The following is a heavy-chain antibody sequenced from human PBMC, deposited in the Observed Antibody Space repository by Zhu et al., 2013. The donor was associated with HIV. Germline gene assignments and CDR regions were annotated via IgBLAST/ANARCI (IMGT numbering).Heavy chain of an antibody. CDR2: INPNSGDT. CDR1: GYTFRSHG. J-gene: IGHJ4*02. CDR3: ARDHQSAMVRGVKFDY. V-gene: IGHV1-2*02. Sequence: QDQLVQSGPEVKKPGASVKVSCKASGYTFRSHGISWVRQAPGQGLEWMGWINPNSGDTNYAQNFEGRVTMTRDTSMTTTYMEVSRLRSDDTAIYYCARDHQSAMVRGVKFDYWGQGTLVTVSS. D-gene: IGHD3-10*01.